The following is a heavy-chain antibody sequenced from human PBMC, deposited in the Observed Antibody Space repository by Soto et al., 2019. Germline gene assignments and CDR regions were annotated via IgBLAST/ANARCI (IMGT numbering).Heavy chain of an antibody. CDR1: GFTFSSYA. V-gene: IGHV3-30-3*01. Sequence: QVQLVESGGGVVQPGRSLRLSCAASGFTFSSYAMHWVRQAPGKGLEWVAVISYDGSNKYYADSVKGRFTISRDNSKNTLYLQMNSLRAEDTAVYYCARDSGGSGYWGQGTLVTVSS. CDR3: ARDSGGSGY. J-gene: IGHJ4*02. CDR2: ISYDGSNK. D-gene: IGHD3-10*01.